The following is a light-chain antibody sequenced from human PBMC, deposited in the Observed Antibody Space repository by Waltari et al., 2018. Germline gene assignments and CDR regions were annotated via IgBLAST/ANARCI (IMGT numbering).Light chain of an antibody. Sequence: SYAVTQPPSVSVSPGQTASLFCSGETWGHKYTSWYQQQTGQSPLLVMHQNNVRPSGIPERFSGSSSGNTATLTISGTQAMDEAVYFCQTWDLITVTFGGGTKLTVL. J-gene: IGLJ2*01. CDR1: TWGHKY. CDR2: QNN. V-gene: IGLV3-1*01. CDR3: QTWDLITVT.